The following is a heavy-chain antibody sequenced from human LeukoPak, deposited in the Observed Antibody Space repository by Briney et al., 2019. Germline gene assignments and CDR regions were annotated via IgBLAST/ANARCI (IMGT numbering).Heavy chain of an antibody. CDR2: IYTGGNT. CDR1: GFIVSSNY. J-gene: IGHJ3*02. D-gene: IGHD6-19*01. V-gene: IGHV3-53*01. CDR3: ARGAGIAVAGTWGSAFDI. Sequence: GGSLRLSCAASGFIVSSNYMNWVRQAPGKGLEWVSVIYTGGNTYYADSVKGRFTISRDNSKNTLYLQMHSLRAEDTAVYYCARGAGIAVAGTWGSAFDIWGQGTMVTVSS.